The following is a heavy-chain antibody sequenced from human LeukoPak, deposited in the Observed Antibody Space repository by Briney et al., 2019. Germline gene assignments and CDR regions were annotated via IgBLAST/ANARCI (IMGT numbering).Heavy chain of an antibody. CDR1: GFSFSKYG. CDR3: AREWGLIAVAGGPGY. J-gene: IGHJ4*02. V-gene: IGHV3-33*01. CDR2: IWYDGHNK. D-gene: IGHD2-21*01. Sequence: GVSLRLSCLASGFSFSKYGMHWVRQAPGKELQWLAIIWYDGHNKYYTDSVKGRFTISRDNSKNTLFLEMNDLKAQDPAVYYCAREWGLIAVAGGPGYWGQGTLVTVSS.